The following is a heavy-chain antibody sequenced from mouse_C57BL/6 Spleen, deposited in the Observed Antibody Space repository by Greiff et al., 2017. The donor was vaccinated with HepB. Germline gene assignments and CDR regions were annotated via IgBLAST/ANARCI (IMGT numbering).Heavy chain of an antibody. V-gene: IGHV3-6*01. CDR3: AREGTEYAMDY. J-gene: IGHJ4*01. CDR1: GYSITSGYY. CDR2: ISYDGSN. Sequence: EVQRVESGPGLVKPSQSLSHTCSVTGYSITSGYYWNWIRQFPGNKLEWMGYISYDGSNNYNPSLKNRISITRDTSKNQFFLKLNSVTTEDTATYYCAREGTEYAMDYWGQGTSVTVSS. D-gene: IGHD3-3*01.